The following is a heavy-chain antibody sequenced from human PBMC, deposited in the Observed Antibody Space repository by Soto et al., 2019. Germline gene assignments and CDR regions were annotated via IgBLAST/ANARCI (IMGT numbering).Heavy chain of an antibody. V-gene: IGHV4-38-2*01. CDR1: GYSISSGYY. CDR2: IYHSGST. Sequence: TSETLSLTCAVSGYSISSGYYWGWIRQPPGKGLEWIGSIYHSGSTYYNPSLKGRISISVDTSENHFSLSLTSVTAADTAVYYCARVQPYDYGANSGWLDPWGQGTLVTVSS. J-gene: IGHJ5*02. D-gene: IGHD4-17*01. CDR3: ARVQPYDYGANSGWLDP.